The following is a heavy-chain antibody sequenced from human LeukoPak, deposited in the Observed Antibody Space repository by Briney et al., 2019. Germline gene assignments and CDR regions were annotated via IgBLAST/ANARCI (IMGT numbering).Heavy chain of an antibody. CDR1: GVSMGTYY. CDR2: IYYRGST. V-gene: IGHV4-59*08. J-gene: IGHJ4*02. D-gene: IGHD2-21*01. CDR3: ARHGAIPEY. Sequence: SETLSLTCSVSGVSMGTYYWTWVRQPPGKGLEWIGYIYYRGSTNYNPSLKSRVTISEDTAKNQFSLKLTSVTAADTAAYYCARHGAIPEYWGQGSLVIVSS.